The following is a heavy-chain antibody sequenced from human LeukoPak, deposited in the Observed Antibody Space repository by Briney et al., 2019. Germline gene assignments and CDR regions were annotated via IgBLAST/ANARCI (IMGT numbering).Heavy chain of an antibody. J-gene: IGHJ4*02. D-gene: IGHD5-18*01. V-gene: IGHV1-69*06. CDR1: GGTFSNYA. CDR2: ITPIFGTA. Sequence: GSSVKISCKASGGTFSNYAINWVRQVPGQGLEWMGGITPIFGTANYVHKYKGRVTITADKSTSTAYMELSRLRSEDTATYYCARASSDDTAMATPFAYWGRGTLVIVSS. CDR3: ARASSDDTAMATPFAY.